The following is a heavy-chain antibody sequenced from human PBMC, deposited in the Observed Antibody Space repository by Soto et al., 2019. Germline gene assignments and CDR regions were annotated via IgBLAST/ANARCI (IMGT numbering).Heavy chain of an antibody. J-gene: IGHJ6*02. Sequence: GGSLRLSCAASGFTFSSYGMHWVRQAPGKGLEWVAVIWYDGSNKYYADSVKGRFTISRDNSKNTLYLQMNSLRAEDTAVYYCARRHYLAKAAPYYYYGMDVWGQGTTVTVSS. D-gene: IGHD2-15*01. CDR2: IWYDGSNK. V-gene: IGHV3-33*01. CDR3: ARRHYLAKAAPYYYYGMDV. CDR1: GFTFSSYG.